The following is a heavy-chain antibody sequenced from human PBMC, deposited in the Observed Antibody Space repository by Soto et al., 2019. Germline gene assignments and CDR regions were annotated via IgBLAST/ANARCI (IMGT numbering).Heavy chain of an antibody. CDR3: ARDGNYYYYYMDV. Sequence: QVQLVESGGGVVQPGRSLRLSCAASGFTFSSYGMHWVRQAPGKGLGWVAVIWYDGSNKYYADSVKGRFTISRDNSKNTLYLQMNSLRAEDTAVYYCARDGNYYYYYMDVWGKGTTVTVSS. J-gene: IGHJ6*03. CDR1: GFTFSSYG. CDR2: IWYDGSNK. D-gene: IGHD2-15*01. V-gene: IGHV3-33*01.